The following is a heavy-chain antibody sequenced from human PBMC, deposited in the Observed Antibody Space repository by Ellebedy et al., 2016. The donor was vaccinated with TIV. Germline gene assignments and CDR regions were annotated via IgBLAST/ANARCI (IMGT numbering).Heavy chain of an antibody. Sequence: AASVKVSCKASGYTFTDYNIIWVRQATGQGLEWMGWVNAHSGNTGYEQKFRGRVTMTRAISISTAYMELSSLRSEDTAVYYCARGSRWTGYDYWGQGTLVTVSS. V-gene: IGHV1-8*01. CDR1: GYTFTDYN. J-gene: IGHJ4*02. CDR2: VNAHSGNT. CDR3: ARGSRWTGYDY. D-gene: IGHD3/OR15-3a*01.